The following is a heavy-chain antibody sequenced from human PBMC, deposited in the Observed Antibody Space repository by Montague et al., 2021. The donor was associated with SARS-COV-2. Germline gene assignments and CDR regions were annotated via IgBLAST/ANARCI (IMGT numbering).Heavy chain of an antibody. D-gene: IGHD4-17*01. J-gene: IGHJ4*02. CDR1: GASMRSHY. CDR3: ATYGDYLATIDY. Sequence: SETLSLTCNVSGASMRSHYWSWIRQPPGKGLEWIGWIHHTGSTSYSPSLKSRVTVSIDPSKMEFSWKLNSVTAADTAVYSCATYGDYLATIDYWGQGALVTVSS. V-gene: IGHV4-59*11. CDR2: IHHTGST.